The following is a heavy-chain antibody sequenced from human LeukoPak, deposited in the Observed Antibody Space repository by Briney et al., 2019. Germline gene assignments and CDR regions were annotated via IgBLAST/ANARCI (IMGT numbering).Heavy chain of an antibody. CDR1: GGSISSSSYY. CDR3: ARGVHGDYRWYFDL. V-gene: IGHV4-39*07. D-gene: IGHD4-17*01. Sequence: SETLSLTCTVSGGSISSSSYYWGWFRQPPGKGLEWIGEINHSGSTNYNPSLKSRVTISVDTSKNQFSLKLSSVTAADTAVYYCARGVHGDYRWYFDLWGRGTLVTVSS. J-gene: IGHJ2*01. CDR2: INHSGST.